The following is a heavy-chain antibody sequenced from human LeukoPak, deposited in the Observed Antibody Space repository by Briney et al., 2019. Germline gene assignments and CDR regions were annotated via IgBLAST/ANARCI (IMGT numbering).Heavy chain of an antibody. CDR3: ARETVAGTFDY. CDR2: VGGSDNFI. V-gene: IGHV3-11*01. J-gene: IGHJ4*02. Sequence: GGSLRLSCAASGFSVSDYYISWVRQAPGKGLEWISDVGGSDNFISYSDSVKGRFTISRDYANNSLYLQMNSLRVDDTAVYYCARETVAGTFDYWGQGPLVTVSS. D-gene: IGHD6-19*01. CDR1: GFSVSDYY.